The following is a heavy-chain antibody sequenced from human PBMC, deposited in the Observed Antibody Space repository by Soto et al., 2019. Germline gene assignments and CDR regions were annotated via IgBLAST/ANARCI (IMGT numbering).Heavy chain of an antibody. CDR1: GYTKTDYY. CDR2: ISAYNGNT. Sequence: ASVKVSCKASGYTKTDYYLQWVRQENGQGLEWMGWISAYNGNTNYVQNLQGRVTMTTDTSTSTAYMELRSLRSDDTAVYYCARGGYYDSSGRYYFDYWGQGTLVTVSS. J-gene: IGHJ4*02. V-gene: IGHV1-18*04. CDR3: ARGGYYDSSGRYYFDY. D-gene: IGHD3-22*01.